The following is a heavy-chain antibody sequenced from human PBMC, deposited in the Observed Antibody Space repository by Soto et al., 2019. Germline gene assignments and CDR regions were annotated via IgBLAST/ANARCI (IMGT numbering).Heavy chain of an antibody. CDR3: ARGNHRQWLPRDFDY. V-gene: IGHV4-61*01. D-gene: IGHD6-19*01. J-gene: IGHJ4*02. CDR2: IYYSGST. CDR1: GGSVRSGSYY. Sequence: QVQLQESGPGLVKPSETLSLTCTVSGGSVRSGSYYWNWIRQAPGKGLEWIGYIYYSGSTKYNPSLMSRVTIAVDTSRNQFSLKLSSVTAADTAVYYCARGNHRQWLPRDFDYWGQGILVIVSS.